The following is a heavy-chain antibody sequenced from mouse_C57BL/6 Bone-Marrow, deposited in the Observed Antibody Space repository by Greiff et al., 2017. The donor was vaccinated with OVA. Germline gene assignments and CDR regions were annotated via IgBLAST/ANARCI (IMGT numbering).Heavy chain of an antibody. J-gene: IGHJ1*03. CDR1: GYTFTNYW. V-gene: IGHV1-63*01. CDR2: IYPGGGYT. D-gene: IGHD2-13*01. Sequence: VQLQQSGAELVRPGTSVKMSCKASGYTFTNYWIGWAKQRPGHGLEWIGDIYPGGGYTNYNEKFKGKATLTADKSSSTAYMQFSSLTSEDSAIYYGARAGDNANWYYDVWGTGTTVTVSS. CDR3: ARAGDNANWYYDV.